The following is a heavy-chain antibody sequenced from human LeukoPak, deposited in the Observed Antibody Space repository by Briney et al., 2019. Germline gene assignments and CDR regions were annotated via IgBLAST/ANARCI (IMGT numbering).Heavy chain of an antibody. CDR1: GFTFSSYG. D-gene: IGHD4-23*01. Sequence: GGSLRLSCAASGFTFSSYGMNWVRQAPGKGLEWGAVISYDGGEKYYADSVKGRFTISRDNSKNTLYLQMNSLRPEDTAVYYCLTYRGDSGFDYWGQGTLVTVSS. CDR3: LTYRGDSGFDY. V-gene: IGHV3-30*03. CDR2: ISYDGGEK. J-gene: IGHJ4*02.